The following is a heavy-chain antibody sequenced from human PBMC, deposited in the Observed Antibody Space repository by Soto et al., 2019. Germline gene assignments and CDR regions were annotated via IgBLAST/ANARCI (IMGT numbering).Heavy chain of an antibody. CDR3: ARSMTTVTNYYYYYYMDV. CDR1: GGSISSYY. Sequence: SETLSLTCTVSGGSISSYYWSWIRQPPGKGLEWIGYIYYSGSTNYNPSLKSRVTISVDTSKNQFSLKLSSVTAADTAVYYCARSMTTVTNYYYYYYMDVWGKGTTVTVS. D-gene: IGHD4-17*01. CDR2: IYYSGST. J-gene: IGHJ6*03. V-gene: IGHV4-59*01.